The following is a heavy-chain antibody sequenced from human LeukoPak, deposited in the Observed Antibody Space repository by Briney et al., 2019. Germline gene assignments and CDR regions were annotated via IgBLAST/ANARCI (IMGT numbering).Heavy chain of an antibody. CDR2: INHSGST. D-gene: IGHD2-8*01. V-gene: IGHV4-34*01. CDR1: GGSFSGYY. J-gene: IGHJ4*02. CDR3: ARGYIVLMVYAFDY. Sequence: PSETLSLTCAVYGGSFSGYYWSWTRQPPGKGLEWIGEINHSGSTNYNPSLKSRVTISVDTSKNQFSLKLSSVTAADTAVYYCARGYIVLMVYAFDYWGQGTLVTVSS.